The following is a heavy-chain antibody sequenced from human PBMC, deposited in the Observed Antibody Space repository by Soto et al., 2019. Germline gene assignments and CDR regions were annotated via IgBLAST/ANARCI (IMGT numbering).Heavy chain of an antibody. D-gene: IGHD3-10*01. CDR1: VGSISSDY. J-gene: IGHJ6*02. CDR2: IYHSVTT. CDR3: ARDRSGAGYYGRDV. V-gene: IGHV4-59*01. Sequence: QVQLQESGPGLVKPSETLSLTCSVSVGSISSDYWSWIRQPPGKGLEYIGYIYHSVTTNYNPSLKSRVTISVYTSRNQFSLRLSSVTAADTAVYYFARDRSGAGYYGRDVWGQGTKVTVSS.